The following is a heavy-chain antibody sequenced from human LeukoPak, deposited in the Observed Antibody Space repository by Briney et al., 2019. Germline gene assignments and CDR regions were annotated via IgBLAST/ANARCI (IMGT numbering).Heavy chain of an antibody. Sequence: GESLKISCKGSGYSFTSYWIGWLRQMPAKGLEWMGIIYPGDSDTRYSPSFLGKVTISADKSISTAYLQWSSLKASDTAMYYCAREATTASDYWGQGTLVTVSS. CDR1: GYSFTSYW. J-gene: IGHJ4*02. D-gene: IGHD4-11*01. CDR2: IYPGDSDT. CDR3: AREATTASDY. V-gene: IGHV5-51*01.